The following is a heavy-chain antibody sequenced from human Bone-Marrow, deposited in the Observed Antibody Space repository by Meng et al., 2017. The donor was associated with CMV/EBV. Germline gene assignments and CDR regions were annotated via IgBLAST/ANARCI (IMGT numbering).Heavy chain of an antibody. Sequence: GSLRLSCTVSGGSMSRYYWSWIRQPPGKGLEWIGYMYNSGSTNYNPSLKSRVTTSVDTSKNQFSLKLSSVTAADTAVYYCARVRGYCSTTSCHSFMDVWGQGTTVTVSS. D-gene: IGHD2-2*01. CDR1: GGSMSRYY. CDR2: MYNSGST. J-gene: IGHJ6*02. V-gene: IGHV4-59*01. CDR3: ARVRGYCSTTSCHSFMDV.